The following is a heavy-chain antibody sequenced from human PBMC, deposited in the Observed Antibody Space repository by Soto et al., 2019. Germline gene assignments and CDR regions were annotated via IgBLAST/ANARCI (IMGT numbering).Heavy chain of an antibody. D-gene: IGHD3-16*01. CDR2: LHYSGSA. V-gene: IGHV4-59*01. CDR1: GVSMIDYY. CDR3: ARSGHIFAGVI. J-gene: IGHJ4*02. Sequence: SETLSLTGTVSGVSMIDYYGSWLRQSPGKGLEHIGYLHYSGSANYNPSLKSRVTISMDRSKNRFSLKLTSMTAADTAIYYCARSGHIFAGVIWGQGILVTVSS.